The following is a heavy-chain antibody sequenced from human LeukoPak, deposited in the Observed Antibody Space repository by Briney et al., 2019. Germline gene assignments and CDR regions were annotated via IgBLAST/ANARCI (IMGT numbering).Heavy chain of an antibody. Sequence: PGGSLRLSCAASGFSFSYYWMHWVRQGSGKGPAWVSRIIGDGTRTDYADSVKGRFTISRDNAKSTLYLQMNSLTVEDTAVYYCLRVDDTNGHNWFDPWGQGTLVTVSS. V-gene: IGHV3-74*01. D-gene: IGHD2-8*01. J-gene: IGHJ5*02. CDR3: LRVDDTNGHNWFDP. CDR2: IIGDGTRT. CDR1: GFSFSYYW.